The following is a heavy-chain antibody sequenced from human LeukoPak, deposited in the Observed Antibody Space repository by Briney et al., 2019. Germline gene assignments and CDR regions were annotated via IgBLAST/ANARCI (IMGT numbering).Heavy chain of an antibody. CDR2: IYSSGST. CDR3: ARHFKKNGYNYYFDY. V-gene: IGHV4-59*08. CDR1: DGSINSYY. Sequence: KPSETLSLTCTVSDGSINSYYWSWIRQPPGNGLEWMGYIYSSGSTDYNPSLKSRLSISVDTSKKQFSLKLTSVTAADTAVYYCARHFKKNGYNYYFDYWGQGTLVTVSS. D-gene: IGHD5-24*01. J-gene: IGHJ4*02.